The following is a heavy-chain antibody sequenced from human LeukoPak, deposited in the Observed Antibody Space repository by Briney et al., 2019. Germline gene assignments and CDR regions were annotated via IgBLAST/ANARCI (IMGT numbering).Heavy chain of an antibody. V-gene: IGHV1-69*05. CDR2: IIPIFGTA. J-gene: IGHJ3*02. CDR1: GGTFSSYA. Sequence: GASVKVSCKASGGTFSSYAISWVRQAPGLGLEWMGGIIPIFGTANYAQKFQGRVTITTDESTSTAYMELRSLRSDDTAVYYCARDPPVVPAAIRRSKAGAFDIWGQGTMVTVSS. CDR3: ARDPPVVPAAIRRSKAGAFDI. D-gene: IGHD2-2*01.